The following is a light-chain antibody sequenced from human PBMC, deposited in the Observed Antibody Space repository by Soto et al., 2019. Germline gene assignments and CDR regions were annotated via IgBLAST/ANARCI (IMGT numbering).Light chain of an antibody. J-gene: IGKJ3*01. CDR2: GAS. CDR3: QQYGRSPFT. Sequence: EIVLTQSPGTLSLSPGERATLSCRASQSVSSNNLAWYQQRPGQAPRVVIYGASTRATCIPERFSSSGSGTDCTLTISRLEPEDFAVYYCQQYGRSPFTFGPGTKVDIK. V-gene: IGKV3-20*01. CDR1: QSVSSNN.